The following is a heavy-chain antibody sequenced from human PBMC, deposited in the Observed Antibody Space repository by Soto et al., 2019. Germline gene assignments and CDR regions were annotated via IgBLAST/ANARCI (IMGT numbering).Heavy chain of an antibody. CDR2: FFSDVER. CDR3: ARVNAESSSHYCGFDA. CDR1: GFSLTTGRMG. Sequence: QVTLKESGPVLGKPTETLTLTCNISGFSLTTGRMGVSWIRQAPGKALAWLANFFSDVERSYSPSLQRRLNLSSECSGTQVILSMTDMGPFDAANYFCARVNAESSSHYCGFDAWGQGTTVTVSS. V-gene: IGHV2-26*03. J-gene: IGHJ6*02. D-gene: IGHD6-6*01.